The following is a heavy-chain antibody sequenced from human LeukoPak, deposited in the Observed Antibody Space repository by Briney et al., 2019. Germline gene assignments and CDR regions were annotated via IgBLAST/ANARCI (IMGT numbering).Heavy chain of an antibody. D-gene: IGHD3-10*01. Sequence: PTGGSLRLSCAASGFTFSSYSMNWVRQAPGKGLEWVSVIYSGGSTYYADSVKGRFTISRDNSKNTLYLQMNSLRAEDTAVYYCARDRDRFYYFDYWGQGTLVTVSS. CDR3: ARDRDRFYYFDY. J-gene: IGHJ4*02. CDR1: GFTFSSYS. V-gene: IGHV3-66*01. CDR2: IYSGGST.